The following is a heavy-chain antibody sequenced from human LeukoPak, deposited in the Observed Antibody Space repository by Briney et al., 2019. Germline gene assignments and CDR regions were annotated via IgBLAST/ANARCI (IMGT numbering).Heavy chain of an antibody. CDR1: GFAFSSYA. J-gene: IGHJ4*02. CDR2: ISDDGSNK. D-gene: IGHD2-8*01. Sequence: VRSLRLSCAASGFAFSSYAMHWVRQAPGKGLDWVAVISDDGSNKYYADSVKGRFTISRDNSKNTLYRQMNSPRAEDTAGYYCESGFPLLVVKRETFEYWGQGTLVTVS. V-gene: IGHV3-30*01. CDR3: ESGFPLLVVKRETFEY.